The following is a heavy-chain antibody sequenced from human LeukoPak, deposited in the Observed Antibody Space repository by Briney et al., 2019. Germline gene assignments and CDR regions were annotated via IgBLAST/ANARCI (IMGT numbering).Heavy chain of an antibody. V-gene: IGHV4-39*01. Sequence: PSGTLSLTCTVSGGSISSDSYYWGWIRQPPGKGLQWIGCIYYSGSTYYKPSLKSRVTISVDTSKNQFSLKLTPVTAADTAVYYCGRRSRSTWNYRRGDYWGQGTLVTVSS. CDR2: IYYSGST. J-gene: IGHJ4*02. CDR1: GGSISSDSYY. CDR3: GRRSRSTWNYRRGDY. D-gene: IGHD1-7*01.